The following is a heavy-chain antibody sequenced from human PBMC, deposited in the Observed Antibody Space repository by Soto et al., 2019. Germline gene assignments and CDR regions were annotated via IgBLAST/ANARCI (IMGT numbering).Heavy chain of an antibody. CDR3: ARGDYHDRNDYYPLAY. CDR1: GYTFTSYV. CDR2: INAGNGNT. Sequence: ASGKVCCKASGYTFTSYVIHWLRQAPGQRLEWMGWINAGNGNTKYSQKFQGRVTIARDTSASTAYMELSSLRSEDTAVYYCARGDYHDRNDYYPLAYWGQGALVTVSS. J-gene: IGHJ4*02. D-gene: IGHD3-22*01. V-gene: IGHV1-3*01.